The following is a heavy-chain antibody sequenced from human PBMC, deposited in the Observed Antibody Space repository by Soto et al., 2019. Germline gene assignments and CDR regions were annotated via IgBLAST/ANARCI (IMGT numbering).Heavy chain of an antibody. Sequence: SGPTLVNPTQTLTLTCTFSGFSLSTTGEGVGWIRQPPGKALEWLAVIYWHDYKSYSPSLKIRLTISKDTSKKQVVLTMMNMAPVDTGTYYCAQVDDVAALFAYLGQGTLVTVSS. CDR1: GFSLSTTGEG. CDR2: IYWHDYK. J-gene: IGHJ4*02. CDR3: AQVDDVAALFAY. D-gene: IGHD6-6*01. V-gene: IGHV2-5*01.